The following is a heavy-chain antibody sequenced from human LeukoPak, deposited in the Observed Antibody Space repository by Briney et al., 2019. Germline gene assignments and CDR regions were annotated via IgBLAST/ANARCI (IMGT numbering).Heavy chain of an antibody. CDR3: AREERYDFWSGYFDY. Sequence: SETLSLTCTVSGGSISSYYWSWIRQPPGKGLEWIGYIYYSGSTNYNPSLKRRVNISVDTSKTQFSLKLSSVTAADTAVYYCAREERYDFWSGYFDYWGQGTLVTVSS. D-gene: IGHD3-3*01. CDR1: GGSISSYY. CDR2: IYYSGST. J-gene: IGHJ4*02. V-gene: IGHV4-59*01.